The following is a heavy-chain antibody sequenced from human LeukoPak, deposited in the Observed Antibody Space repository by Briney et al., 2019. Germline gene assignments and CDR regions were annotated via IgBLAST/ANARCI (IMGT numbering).Heavy chain of an antibody. CDR1: GGTLSSYA. V-gene: IGHV1-69*05. D-gene: IGHD3-22*01. J-gene: IGHJ4*02. Sequence: ASVKVSCKASGGTLSSYAIRWVRQAPGQGLEWMGRIIPIFGTANYAQKFQGRVTITRDESTSTAYMALSRLTSENMPVYYCSRDSYDSSGYLLYYFDYWGQGTLVTVSS. CDR2: IIPIFGTA. CDR3: SRDSYDSSGYLLYYFDY.